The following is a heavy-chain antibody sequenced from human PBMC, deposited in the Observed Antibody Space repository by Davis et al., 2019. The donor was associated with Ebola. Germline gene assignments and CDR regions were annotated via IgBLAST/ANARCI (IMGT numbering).Heavy chain of an antibody. CDR3: ARSTAQTYCGGDCYPGHFDY. CDR1: GFTFSSYN. V-gene: IGHV3-48*03. D-gene: IGHD2-21*01. CDR2: ISSSGTTI. J-gene: IGHJ4*02. Sequence: GESLKISCAASGFTFSSYNLNWVRQAPGKGLEWVSYISSSGTTIYYADSVKGRFTISRDNAKNSLFLQMNSLRAEDTAVYYCARSTAQTYCGGDCYPGHFDYWGQGTLVTVSS.